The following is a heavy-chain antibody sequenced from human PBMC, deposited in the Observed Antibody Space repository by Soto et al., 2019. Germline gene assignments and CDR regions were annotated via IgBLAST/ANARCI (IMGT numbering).Heavy chain of an antibody. J-gene: IGHJ3*02. V-gene: IGHV3-23*01. D-gene: IGHD6-6*01. CDR3: AKSMAARPYAFDI. Sequence: GGSLRLSCAASGFTFSRYAMSWVRQAPGKGLEWVSAISGSGGSTYYADSVKGRFTISRDNSKNTLYLQMNSLRAEDTAVYYCAKSMAARPYAFDIWGQGTMVTVSS. CDR1: GFTFSRYA. CDR2: ISGSGGST.